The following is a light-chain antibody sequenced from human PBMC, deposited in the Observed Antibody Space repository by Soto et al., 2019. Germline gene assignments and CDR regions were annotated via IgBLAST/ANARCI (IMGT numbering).Light chain of an antibody. J-gene: IGKJ5*01. CDR1: QGITNR. CDR3: QQANSFPIT. CDR2: EAS. V-gene: IGKV1D-12*01. Sequence: DIQMTQSPSSVSASVGDRVTITCRASQGITNRLAWYQQKPGKAPKLLIYEASSLQSGVPSRISGSGSGTDFTLTSSSLQPEDFATYYGQQANSFPITFGQGTRLEIK.